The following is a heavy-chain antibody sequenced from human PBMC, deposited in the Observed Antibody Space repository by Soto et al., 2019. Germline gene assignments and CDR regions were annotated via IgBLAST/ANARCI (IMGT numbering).Heavy chain of an antibody. D-gene: IGHD2-15*01. CDR1: GGTFSRYT. Sequence: QVQLVQSGAEVKKPGSSVKVSCKASGGTFSRYTISWVRQAPGQGLEWMGRIIPILDIPNYAQNFQGRVTIPADKSTSTAYMELRSLRSDDTAVYYCASHFTGVLVLGASPPGGDNYGWDVWGQGTTVTVSS. CDR3: ASHFTGVLVLGASPPGGDNYGWDV. CDR2: IIPILDIP. J-gene: IGHJ6*02. V-gene: IGHV1-69*02.